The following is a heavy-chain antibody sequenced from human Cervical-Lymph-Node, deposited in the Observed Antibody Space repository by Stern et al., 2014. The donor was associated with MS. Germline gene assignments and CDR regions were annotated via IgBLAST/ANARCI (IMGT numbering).Heavy chain of an antibody. CDR1: GYTFTSYY. Sequence: QVQLVQSGAEVKTPGASVKVSCKASGYTFTSYYMHWVRQAPGQGLEWMGIINPSGGNTSYAQKFQGRVTMTRDTSTSTIYMELSSLRSEDTAVYYCARYGLTYSNTWYFAFDFWGQGTMVTVSS. J-gene: IGHJ3*01. CDR2: INPSGGNT. D-gene: IGHD6-13*01. CDR3: ARYGLTYSNTWYFAFDF. V-gene: IGHV1-46*01.